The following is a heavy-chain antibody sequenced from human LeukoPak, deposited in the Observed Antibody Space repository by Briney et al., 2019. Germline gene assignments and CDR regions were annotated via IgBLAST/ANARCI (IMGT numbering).Heavy chain of an antibody. CDR3: ARGLRQLVRSWHY. J-gene: IGHJ4*02. V-gene: IGHV4-61*02. D-gene: IGHD6-6*01. Sequence: SETLSLTCTVSGGSISSGSYYWSWIRQPAGQGLEYIGRMYTSGSTNYNPSLKSRVTISVDTSKNQFSLKLSSVTAADTAVYYCARGLRQLVRSWHYWGQGTLVTVSS. CDR1: GGSISSGSYY. CDR2: MYTSGST.